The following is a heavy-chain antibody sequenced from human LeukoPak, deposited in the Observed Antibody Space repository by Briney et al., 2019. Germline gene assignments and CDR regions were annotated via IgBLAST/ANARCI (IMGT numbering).Heavy chain of an antibody. D-gene: IGHD3-10*02. V-gene: IGHV4-39*01. CDR2: IFYSGST. CDR1: GGSISSRSYY. Sequence: PSETLSLTCTVSGGSISSRSYYWGSLRQPPGKGLEWIASIFYSGSTYHNPSLKSRVTISVDTSKSQFSLKLSSVTAADTAVYFCARHPLKAYVSDWFDPWGQGTLVTVSS. CDR3: ARHPLKAYVSDWFDP. J-gene: IGHJ5*02.